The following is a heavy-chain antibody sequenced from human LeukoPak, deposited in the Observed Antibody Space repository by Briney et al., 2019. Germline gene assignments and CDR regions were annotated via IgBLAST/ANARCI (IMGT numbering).Heavy chain of an antibody. CDR1: GFTFSGSG. Sequence: GGSLRLSCAASGFTFSGSGMHWVRQDSGKGLEWVGRIRSKANSYATAYAASVKGRFTISRDDSKNTMYLQMNSLKTEDTAVYYCTTDSSGYWGQGILVTVSS. V-gene: IGHV3-73*01. D-gene: IGHD2-15*01. J-gene: IGHJ4*02. CDR3: TTDSSGY. CDR2: IRSKANSYAT.